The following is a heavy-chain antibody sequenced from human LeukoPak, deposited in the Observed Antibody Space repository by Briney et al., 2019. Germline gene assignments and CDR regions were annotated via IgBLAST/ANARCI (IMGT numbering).Heavy chain of an antibody. CDR2: INPNSGGT. V-gene: IGHV1-2*02. D-gene: IGHD3-10*01. CDR3: ARSVLLWFGELLENWFDP. Sequence: GASVKVSCKASGYTFTGYYMHWVRQAPGQGLEWMGWINPNSGGTNYAQKFQGRVTMTRDTSISTAYMELSRLRSDDTAVYYCARSVLLWFGELLENWFDPWGQGTLVTVSS. CDR1: GYTFTGYY. J-gene: IGHJ5*02.